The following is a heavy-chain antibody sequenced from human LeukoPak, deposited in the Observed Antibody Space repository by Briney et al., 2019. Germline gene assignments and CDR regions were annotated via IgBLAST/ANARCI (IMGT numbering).Heavy chain of an antibody. CDR2: INPSGGST. D-gene: IGHD3-10*01. Sequence: GASVKVSCKASGYTFTSYYMHWVRQAPGQGLEWMGIINPSGGSTSYAQKFQGRVTMTRDTPTSTVYMELSSLRSEDTAVYYCARDRITMVRGVINWFDPWGQGTLVTVSS. CDR3: ARDRITMVRGVINWFDP. V-gene: IGHV1-46*03. CDR1: GYTFTSYY. J-gene: IGHJ5*02.